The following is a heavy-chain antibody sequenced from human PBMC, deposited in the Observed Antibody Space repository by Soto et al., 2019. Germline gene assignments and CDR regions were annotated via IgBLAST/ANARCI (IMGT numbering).Heavy chain of an antibody. CDR2: IYYSGNT. V-gene: IGHV4-31*03. D-gene: IGHD3-10*01. CDR3: ARAYFSGTYGFDY. J-gene: IGHJ4*02. CDR1: GGSVSTGGYY. Sequence: QVQLQESGPGLVKPSQTLSLSCTVSGGSVSTGGYYWSWIRQHPGKGLERIGYIYYSGNTYYNPSLKSRLSISIDTSENQFSLKLSSVTAADTAVYYCARAYFSGTYGFDYWGQGTLVTVSS.